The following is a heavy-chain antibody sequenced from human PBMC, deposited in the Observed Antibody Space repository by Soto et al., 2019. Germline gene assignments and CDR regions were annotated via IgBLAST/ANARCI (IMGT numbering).Heavy chain of an antibody. CDR1: GFTFSSYA. Sequence: PGGSLRLSCAASGFTFSSYAMHWVRQAPGKGLEYVSAISSNGGSTYYANSVKGRFTISRDNSKNTLYLQMGSLRAEDMAVYYCARDKFQYDILTYDAFDIWDQGTMVTVSS. CDR3: ARDKFQYDILTYDAFDI. CDR2: ISSNGGST. V-gene: IGHV3-64*01. J-gene: IGHJ3*02. D-gene: IGHD3-9*01.